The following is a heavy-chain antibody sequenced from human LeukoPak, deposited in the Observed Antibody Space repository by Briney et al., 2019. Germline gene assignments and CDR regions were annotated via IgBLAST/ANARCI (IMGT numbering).Heavy chain of an antibody. D-gene: IGHD3-22*01. CDR3: ARIIGDSSGYEYFQH. V-gene: IGHV4-59*08. CDR1: GGSFSGYY. Sequence: PSETLSLTCAVYGGSFSGYYWSWIRQPPGKGLEWIGYIYYSGSTNYNPSLKSRVTISVDTSKNQFSLKLSSVTAADTAVYYCARIIGDSSGYEYFQHWGQGTLVTVSS. J-gene: IGHJ1*01. CDR2: IYYSGST.